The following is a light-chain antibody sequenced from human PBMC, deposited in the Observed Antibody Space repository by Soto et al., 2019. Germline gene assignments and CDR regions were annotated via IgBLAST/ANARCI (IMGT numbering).Light chain of an antibody. Sequence: EIVLTQSPGALSLSPGERATLSCWASESVGDYLAWYQQKPGQAPRLLIYGATKRTSGTPDRFSGTGSETAFTLAIRRLEPGDFAVYYCQQRSNWPTFGGGTKVEIK. J-gene: IGKJ4*01. CDR1: ESVGDY. V-gene: IGKV3-11*01. CDR3: QQRSNWPT. CDR2: GAT.